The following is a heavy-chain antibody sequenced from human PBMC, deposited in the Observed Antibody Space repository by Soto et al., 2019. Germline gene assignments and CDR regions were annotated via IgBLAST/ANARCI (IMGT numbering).Heavy chain of an antibody. CDR1: GGSISSGDYY. CDR2: IYYSGST. D-gene: IGHD2-2*01. V-gene: IGHV4-30-4*01. CDR3: ARDWGCSSTSCLQGGDNWFDA. Sequence: PSETLSLTCTVSGGSISSGDYYWSWIRQPPGKGLEWIGYIYYSGSTYYNPSLKSRVTISVDTSKNQFSLKLSSVTAADTAVYYCARDWGCSSTSCLQGGDNWFDAWGQGTLVTVSS. J-gene: IGHJ5*02.